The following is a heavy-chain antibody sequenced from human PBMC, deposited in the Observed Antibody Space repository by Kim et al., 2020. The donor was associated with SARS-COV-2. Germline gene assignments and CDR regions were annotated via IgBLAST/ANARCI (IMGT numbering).Heavy chain of an antibody. J-gene: IGHJ4*02. CDR2: ISWNSGSI. V-gene: IGHV3-9*01. CDR3: AKDRPHIYSEQQLVGPLCFDY. Sequence: GGSLRLSCAASGFTFDDYAMHWVRQAPGKGLEWVSGISWNSGSIGYADSVKGRFTISRDNAKNSLYLQMNSLRAEDTALYYCAKDRPHIYSEQQLVGPLCFDYWGQGTLVTVSS. CDR1: GFTFDDYA. D-gene: IGHD6-13*01.